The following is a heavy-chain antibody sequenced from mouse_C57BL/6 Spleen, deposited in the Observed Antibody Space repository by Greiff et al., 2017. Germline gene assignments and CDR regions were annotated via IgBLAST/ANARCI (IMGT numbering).Heavy chain of an antibody. V-gene: IGHV1-50*01. D-gene: IGHD2-3*01. CDR1: GYTFTSYW. Sequence: QVQLQQPGAELVKPGASVKLSCKASGYTFTSYWMQWVKQRPGQGLEWIGEIDPSDSYTNYNQKLKGKGTLTVDTSSSPAYMQLISRTSEDSAVYYCARWGWLLSEDWGQGTTLTVAS. J-gene: IGHJ2*01. CDR3: ARWGWLLSED. CDR2: IDPSDSYT.